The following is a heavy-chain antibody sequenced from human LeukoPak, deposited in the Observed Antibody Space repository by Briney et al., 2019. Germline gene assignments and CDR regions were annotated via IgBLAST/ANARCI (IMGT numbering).Heavy chain of an antibody. J-gene: IGHJ5*02. CDR2: ISSSSRYI. CDR1: GFTFSSYS. Sequence: GGSLRLSCAASGFTFSSYSMNWVRQAPGKGLEGVSSISSSSRYIYYADSVKGRFTISRDNAKNSLYLQMNSLRAEDTAVYYCARPLSEGFDPWGQGTLVTVSS. V-gene: IGHV3-21*01. D-gene: IGHD3-16*02. CDR3: ARPLSEGFDP.